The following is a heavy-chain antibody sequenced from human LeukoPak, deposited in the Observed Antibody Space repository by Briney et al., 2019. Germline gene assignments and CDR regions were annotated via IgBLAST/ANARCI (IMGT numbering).Heavy chain of an antibody. CDR2: INNPGSSA. CDR3: ARTYCSPTSCLHIAFDL. D-gene: IGHD2-2*01. CDR1: GFTFYNYW. V-gene: IGHV3-74*03. Sequence: GGSLRLSCAASGFTFYNYWMHWVRQAPGKGLEWISRINNPGSSATYADALKGRFTMSRDNGKNTVHLQMDGLRADDTAIYYCARTYCSPTSCLHIAFDLWGQGTMVTVSS. J-gene: IGHJ3*01.